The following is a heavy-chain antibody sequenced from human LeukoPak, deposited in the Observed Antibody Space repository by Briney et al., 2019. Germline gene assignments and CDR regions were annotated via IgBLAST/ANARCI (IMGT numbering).Heavy chain of an antibody. D-gene: IGHD3-3*01. Sequence: GGSLRLSCAASGFTFSDYYMSWIRQAPGKGLEWVSYISSSGSTIYYADSVKGRFTISRDNSKNTLYLQMNSLRAEDTAVYYCAKGGVFALFYAFDIWGQGTMVTVSS. CDR2: ISSSGSTI. J-gene: IGHJ3*02. V-gene: IGHV3-11*01. CDR3: AKGGVFALFYAFDI. CDR1: GFTFSDYY.